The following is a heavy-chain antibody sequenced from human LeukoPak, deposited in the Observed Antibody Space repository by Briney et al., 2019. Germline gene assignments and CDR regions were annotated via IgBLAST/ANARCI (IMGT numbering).Heavy chain of an antibody. CDR2: ISGSGGST. J-gene: IGHJ5*02. Sequence: GGSLRLSCAASGFTFSSYAVSWVRQAPGKGLEWVSAISGSGGSTYYADSVKGRFTISRDNSKNTLYLQMNSLRAEDTAVYYCAKDQAGGSSSWRPPNWFDPWGQGTLVTVSS. D-gene: IGHD6-13*01. V-gene: IGHV3-23*01. CDR3: AKDQAGGSSSWRPPNWFDP. CDR1: GFTFSSYA.